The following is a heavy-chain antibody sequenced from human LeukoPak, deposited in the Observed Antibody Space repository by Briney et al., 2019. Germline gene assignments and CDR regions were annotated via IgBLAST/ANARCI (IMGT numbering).Heavy chain of an antibody. CDR3: ARYCSSTSCPFDY. Sequence: SETPSLTCTVSGGSISSYYWSWIRQPPGKGLEWIGYIHYSGSTNYNPSLKSRVTISVDTSKNQFSLKLSSVTAADTAVYYCARYCSSTSCPFDYWGQGTLVTVSS. D-gene: IGHD2-2*01. CDR1: GGSISSYY. V-gene: IGHV4-59*01. J-gene: IGHJ4*02. CDR2: IHYSGST.